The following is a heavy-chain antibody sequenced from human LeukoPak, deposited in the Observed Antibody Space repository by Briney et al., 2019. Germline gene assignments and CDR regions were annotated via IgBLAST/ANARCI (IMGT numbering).Heavy chain of an antibody. V-gene: IGHV1-46*04. D-gene: IGHD2-2*01. CDR2: INPSGGST. CDR3: AREGIVVVPAAIGV. J-gene: IGHJ6*02. CDR1: GYTFTSYY. Sequence: GASVKVSCKASGYTFTSYYMHWVRQAPGQGLEWMGIINPSGGSTSYADSVKGRFAISRDNAKNTLYLQMNSLRAEDTAVYYCAREGIVVVPAAIGVWGQGTTVTVSS.